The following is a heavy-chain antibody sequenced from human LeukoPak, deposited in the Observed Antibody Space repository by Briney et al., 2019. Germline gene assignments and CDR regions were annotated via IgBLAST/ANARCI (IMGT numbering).Heavy chain of an antibody. CDR1: GGSFSGYY. Sequence: PSETLSLTCAVYGGSFSGYYWSWIRQPPGKGLEWIGEINHSGSTNYNPSLKSRVTISVDTSKNQFSLKLSSVTAADTAVYYCASFTGDYWGQGTLVTVSS. CDR2: INHSGST. CDR3: ASFTGDY. V-gene: IGHV4-34*01. J-gene: IGHJ4*02. D-gene: IGHD3-10*01.